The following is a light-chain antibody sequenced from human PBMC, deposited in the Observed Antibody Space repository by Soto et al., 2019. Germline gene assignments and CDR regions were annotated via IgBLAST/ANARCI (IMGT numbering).Light chain of an antibody. V-gene: IGLV2-14*01. J-gene: IGLJ3*02. CDR2: EVN. CDR3: SSWTSSTTQV. CDR1: SSDVGGFDF. Sequence: SVLTQPASVSGSLGQSITISCTGTSSDVGGFDFVSWYQQHPGKAPKLMIYEVNNRPSGVSNRFSGSKSGNMASLTISGLQAEDEADYYCSSWTSSTTQVLGGGTKVTVL.